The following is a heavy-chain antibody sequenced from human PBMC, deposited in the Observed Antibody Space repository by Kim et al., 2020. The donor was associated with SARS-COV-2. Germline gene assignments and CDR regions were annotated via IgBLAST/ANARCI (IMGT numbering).Heavy chain of an antibody. CDR2: IYWDDDK. J-gene: IGHJ4*02. Sequence: SGPTLVNPTQTLTLTCTFSGFSLSTSGVGVGWIRQPPGKALEWLALIYWDDDKRYSPSLKSRLTITKDTSKNQVVLTMTNMDPVDTATYYCAHSPLNYGSGSYFSTFCYYFDYWGQGTLVTVSS. D-gene: IGHD3-10*01. CDR1: GFSLSTSGVG. V-gene: IGHV2-5*02. CDR3: AHSPLNYGSGSYFSTFCYYFDY.